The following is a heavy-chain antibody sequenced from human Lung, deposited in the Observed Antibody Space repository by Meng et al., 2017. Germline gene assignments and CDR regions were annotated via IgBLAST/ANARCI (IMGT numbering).Heavy chain of an antibody. CDR1: GFTFSSSS. CDR3: ARGRVVVAATPSDY. J-gene: IGHJ4*02. V-gene: IGHV3-21*01. CDR2: ISSSST. Sequence: EVQLVESGGGLVKPGGSLRLSCAASGFTFSSSSMNRVRQAPGKGLEWVSSISSSSTYADSVKGRFTISRDNAKNSLYLQMNSLRAEDTTVYYCARGRVVVAATPSDYWGQGTLVTVSS. D-gene: IGHD2-15*01.